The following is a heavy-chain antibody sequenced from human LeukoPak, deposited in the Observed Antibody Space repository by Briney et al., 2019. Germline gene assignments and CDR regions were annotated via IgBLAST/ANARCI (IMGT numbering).Heavy chain of an antibody. CDR2: IYSGGAT. V-gene: IGHV3-53*01. CDR3: ARGAYRISWPGIDY. Sequence: GGSLRLSCAASGFTVISNLMTWVRQSPGRRLEWLSSIYSGGATYYADSVKGRFTISRDHSNNSVSLQMTNLRVEDTAIYYCARGAYRISWPGIDYWGQGTLVTVSS. J-gene: IGHJ4*02. D-gene: IGHD3-16*02. CDR1: GFTVISNL.